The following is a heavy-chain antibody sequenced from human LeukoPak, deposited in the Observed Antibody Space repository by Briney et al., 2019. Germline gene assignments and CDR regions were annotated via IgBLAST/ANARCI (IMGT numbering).Heavy chain of an antibody. CDR2: MNPNSGNT. Sequence: ASVKVSCKASGYTFTSYDINWVRQATRQGLEWMGWMNPNSGNTGYAQKFQGRVTMTRNTSISTAYMELSSLRSEDTAVYYCASIAARRAVGFDPWGQGTLVTVSS. CDR3: ASIAARRAVGFDP. J-gene: IGHJ5*02. D-gene: IGHD6-6*01. V-gene: IGHV1-8*01. CDR1: GYTFTSYD.